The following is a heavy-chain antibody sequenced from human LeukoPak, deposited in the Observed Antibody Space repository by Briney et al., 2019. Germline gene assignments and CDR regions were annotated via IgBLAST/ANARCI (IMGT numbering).Heavy chain of an antibody. D-gene: IGHD5-12*01. J-gene: IGHJ4*02. CDR3: ARLVATIHGSIDY. CDR2: INPSGGST. V-gene: IGHV1-46*01. CDR1: GYTFTSYY. Sequence: ASVKVSCKASGYTFTSYYMHWVRQAPGQGLEWMGIINPSGGSTSYAQKFQGRVTMTRDTSISTAYMELSRLRSDDTAVYYCARLVATIHGSIDYWGQGTLVTVSS.